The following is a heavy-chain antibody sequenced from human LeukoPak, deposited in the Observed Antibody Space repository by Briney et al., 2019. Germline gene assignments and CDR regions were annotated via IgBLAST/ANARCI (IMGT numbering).Heavy chain of an antibody. CDR2: IYSGGST. V-gene: IGHV3-66*02. CDR3: ARDHDTTYYFDY. J-gene: IGHJ4*02. D-gene: IGHD1-26*01. CDR1: GFTDSSDY. Sequence: GGSLRLSCAASGFTDSSDYMSWVRQAPGKGLEWVSVIYSGGSTYYADSVKGRFTISRDNSKNTLYLQMNSLRAEDTAVYYCARDHDTTYYFDYWGQGTLVTVSS.